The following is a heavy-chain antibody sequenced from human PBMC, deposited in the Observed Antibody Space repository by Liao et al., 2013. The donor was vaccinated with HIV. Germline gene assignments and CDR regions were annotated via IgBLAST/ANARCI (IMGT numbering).Heavy chain of an antibody. Sequence: QVQLQESGPGLVKPSETLSLTCTVSGGSISSSSYYWGWIRQPPGKGLEWIGSIYYSGSTYYNPSLKSRVTISVDTSKNQFSLKLSSVTAADTAVYYCARVLRWLSAFDIWGQGTMVTVSS. J-gene: IGHJ3*02. D-gene: IGHD3-22*01. CDR1: GGSISSSSYY. CDR3: ARVLRWLSAFDI. CDR2: IYYSGST. V-gene: IGHV4-39*07.